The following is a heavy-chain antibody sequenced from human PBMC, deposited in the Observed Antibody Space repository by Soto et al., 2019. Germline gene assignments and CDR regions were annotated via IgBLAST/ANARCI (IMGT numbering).Heavy chain of an antibody. V-gene: IGHV3-33*01. CDR3: ARVASYYSLWSGYYPSRNGMDV. D-gene: IGHD3-3*01. CDR1: GFTFSSFG. Sequence: PGGSLRLSCAASGFTFSSFGMHWVRQAPGKGLEWVSLIWYDGSKKSYGDSVKGRFTISRDNSRNTVYLQMNSLRADDTAVYYCARVASYYSLWSGYYPSRNGMDVWGQGTTVTVSS. J-gene: IGHJ6*02. CDR2: IWYDGSKK.